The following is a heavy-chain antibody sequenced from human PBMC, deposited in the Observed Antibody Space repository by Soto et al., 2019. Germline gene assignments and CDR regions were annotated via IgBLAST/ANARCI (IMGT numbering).Heavy chain of an antibody. CDR1: GASISPHY. CDR2: FYSGTT. J-gene: IGHJ4*02. Sequence: SETLSLTCTISGASISPHYWSWIRQPPGKGLEWIAYFYSGTTVYNPSLRSRVTISVDKSKNQFSLRLTSVTAADTATYYCAKHQDAYNFFDYWGQGTPVTVSS. CDR3: AKHQDAYNFFDY. V-gene: IGHV4-59*08. D-gene: IGHD1-1*01.